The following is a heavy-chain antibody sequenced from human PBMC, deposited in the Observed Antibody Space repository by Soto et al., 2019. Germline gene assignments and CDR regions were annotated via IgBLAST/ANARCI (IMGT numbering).Heavy chain of an antibody. J-gene: IGHJ4*02. D-gene: IGHD6-19*01. CDR2: ISGSGGST. V-gene: IGHV3-23*01. Sequence: EVQLLESGGGLVQPGGSLRLSCAASGFTFSSYAMSWVRQAPGQGLEWVSAISGSGGSTYYADSVKGRFTISRDNSKNTLYLQMNSQRAEDTAVYYCASGAQWLVPNDYWGQGTLVTVSS. CDR1: GFTFSSYA. CDR3: ASGAQWLVPNDY.